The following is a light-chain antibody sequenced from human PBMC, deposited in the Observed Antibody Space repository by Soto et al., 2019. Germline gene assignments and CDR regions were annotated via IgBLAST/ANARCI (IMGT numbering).Light chain of an antibody. Sequence: QPVLTQPPSASGTPGQRVTISCSGSSSNIGSNSVSWYQQLPGTAPKLLIHTDNQRPSGVPDRFSGSKSGTSASLAISGLQSEDEADYYCAAWDDSLNGYGVFGGGTQLTVL. V-gene: IGLV1-44*01. J-gene: IGLJ7*01. CDR3: AAWDDSLNGYGV. CDR2: TDN. CDR1: SSNIGSNS.